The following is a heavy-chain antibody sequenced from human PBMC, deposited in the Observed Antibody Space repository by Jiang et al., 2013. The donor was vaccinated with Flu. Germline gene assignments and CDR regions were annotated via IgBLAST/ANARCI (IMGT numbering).Heavy chain of an antibody. D-gene: IGHD6-19*01. J-gene: IGHJ5*02. CDR1: GYTFTNHW. CDR3: ARRHYSGWYMVDP. Sequence: GAEVKKPGESLKISCKASGYTFTNHWIVWVRQTPGKGLEWIGAFYPTDSDNRYSPAFQGRVTMSADKSITTAYLQWSSLKASDTGIYYCARRHYSGWYMVDPWGQGTLVTVSS. V-gene: IGHV5-51*01. CDR2: FYPTDSDN.